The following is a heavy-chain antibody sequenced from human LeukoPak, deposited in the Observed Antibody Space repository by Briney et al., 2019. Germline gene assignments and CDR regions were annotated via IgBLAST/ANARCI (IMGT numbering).Heavy chain of an antibody. CDR1: GYTFSSCA. D-gene: IGHD3-22*01. Sequence: ASVKVSCTASGYTFSSCAINWVRQAPGQGLEYMGWIDTKTGNPTYAQGFTGRFVFSLDTSVSTAYLQISSLKAEDAAVYYCAIHPSDSSGYFSYWGQGALVTVSS. CDR3: AIHPSDSSGYFSY. J-gene: IGHJ4*02. V-gene: IGHV7-4-1*02. CDR2: IDTKTGNP.